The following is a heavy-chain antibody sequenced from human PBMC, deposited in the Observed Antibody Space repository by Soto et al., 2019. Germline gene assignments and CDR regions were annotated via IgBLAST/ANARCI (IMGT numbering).Heavy chain of an antibody. V-gene: IGHV3-21*01. CDR2: ISSSSTYK. Sequence: GGSLRLSCAASGFTFSSYAMNWVRQAPGKGLEWVSSISSSSTYKYYADSVKGRFTISRDNANNSLYLQMNSLRAEDTAVYYCARDGPLEWLLSEVDFWGQGTLVTVSS. J-gene: IGHJ4*02. CDR3: ARDGPLEWLLSEVDF. D-gene: IGHD3-3*01. CDR1: GFTFSSYA.